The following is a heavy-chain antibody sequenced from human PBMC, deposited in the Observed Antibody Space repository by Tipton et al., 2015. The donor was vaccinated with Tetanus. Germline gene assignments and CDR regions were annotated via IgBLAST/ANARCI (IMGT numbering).Heavy chain of an antibody. CDR3: AKAKSWINLWFGDA. CDR2: VSGNGGST. Sequence: SLRLSCAASGFTFGSYPMTWVRQAPGKGLEWVSGVSGNGGSTYYADSVRGRFTVSRGNSQNSLYLQMNSLRAEDTAIYYCAKAKSWINLWFGDAWGPGTRVTVSS. V-gene: IGHV3-23*01. D-gene: IGHD3-10*01. CDR1: GFTFGSYP. J-gene: IGHJ4*02.